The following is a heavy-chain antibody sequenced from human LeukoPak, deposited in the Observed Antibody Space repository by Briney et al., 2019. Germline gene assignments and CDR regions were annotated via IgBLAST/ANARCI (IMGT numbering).Heavy chain of an antibody. CDR3: ARVPGGRYVKENSDYYYYGMDV. CDR2: ISSSSSYI. V-gene: IGHV3-21*01. J-gene: IGHJ6*04. D-gene: IGHD6-19*01. CDR1: GFTFSRYS. Sequence: GGSLRLSCAASGFTFSRYSMNWVRQAPGKRLEWVSSISSSSSYIYYADSVKGRFSISRDNAKNSLYLQMNSLRAEYTAVYYWARVPGGRYVKENSDYYYYGMDVWGKGTTVTVSS.